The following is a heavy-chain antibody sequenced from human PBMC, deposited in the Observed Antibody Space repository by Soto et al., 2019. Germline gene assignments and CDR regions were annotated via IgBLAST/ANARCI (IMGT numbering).Heavy chain of an antibody. CDR2: IYSGGST. J-gene: IGHJ4*02. Sequence: EVQLVESGGGLVQPGGSLRLSCAASGFTVSSNYMSWVRLAPGKGLEWVSVIYSGGSTYYADSVKGRFTISRDNSKNTLYLQMNSLRAEDTAVYYCARGGGYCSGGSCYEYYFDYWAQGTLVTVSS. V-gene: IGHV3-66*01. D-gene: IGHD2-15*01. CDR1: GFTVSSNY. CDR3: ARGGGYCSGGSCYEYYFDY.